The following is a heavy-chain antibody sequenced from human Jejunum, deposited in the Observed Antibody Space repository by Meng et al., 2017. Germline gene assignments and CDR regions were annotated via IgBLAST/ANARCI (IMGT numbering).Heavy chain of an antibody. D-gene: IGHD7-27*01. CDR1: GFSFSSYE. CDR3: ARDSWSDLWGSGHQYYGMDV. CDR2: ISGNGRTL. V-gene: IGHV3-48*03. J-gene: IGHJ6*02. Sequence: GGSLRLSCAASGFSFSSYEMYWVRQAPGKGLEWVSYISGNGRTLYYADSVKGRFTISRDNAKNSLYLQMNSLRAEDTALYYCARDSWSDLWGSGHQYYGMDVWGQGTTVTVSS.